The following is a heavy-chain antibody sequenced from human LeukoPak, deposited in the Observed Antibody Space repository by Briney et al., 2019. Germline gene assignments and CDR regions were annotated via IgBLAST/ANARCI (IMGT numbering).Heavy chain of an antibody. CDR1: GYTFTGYY. D-gene: IGHD2-2*02. CDR2: INPNSGVT. J-gene: IGHJ6*03. Sequence: ASVTVSCKASGYTFTGYYIHWVRQAPGQGLEWMGWINPNSGVTHYPQKFQGRVTMTRDMSTSTVYMELSSLRSEDTAVYYCARVAAEVVGVPGAIGFGWLRRDYYYMDVWGKGTTVTVSS. V-gene: IGHV1-2*02. CDR3: ARVAAEVVGVPGAIGFGWLRRDYYYMDV.